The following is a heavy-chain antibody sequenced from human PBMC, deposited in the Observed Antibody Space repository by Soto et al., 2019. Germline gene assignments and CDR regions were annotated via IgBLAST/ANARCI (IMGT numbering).Heavy chain of an antibody. CDR2: ISGSGGST. V-gene: IGHV3-23*01. J-gene: IGHJ3*02. CDR1: GFTFSSYA. CDR3: AKRLSTYCSSTSCYGIDI. D-gene: IGHD2-2*01. Sequence: GGSLRLSCAASGFTFSSYAMSWVRQAPGKGLEWVSAISGSGGSTYYADSVKGRFTISRDNSKNTLYLQMNSLRAEDTAVYYCAKRLSTYCSSTSCYGIDIWGQGTMVTVSS.